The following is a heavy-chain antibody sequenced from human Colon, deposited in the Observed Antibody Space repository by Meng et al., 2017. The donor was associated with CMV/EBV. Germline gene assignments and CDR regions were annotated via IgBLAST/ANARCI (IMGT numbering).Heavy chain of an antibody. V-gene: IGHV3-30-3*01. CDR1: GFTFNIYT. Sequence: GESLKISCTASGFTFNIYTFHWVRQAPAKGLEWVALISSDGITKYYADSVKGRFTISSDTAKNTVYLQMTSLRVEDTALYYCARYNNGWWNLDSWGLGTLVTVSS. CDR3: ARYNNGWWNLDS. CDR2: ISSDGITK. J-gene: IGHJ4*02. D-gene: IGHD6-19*01.